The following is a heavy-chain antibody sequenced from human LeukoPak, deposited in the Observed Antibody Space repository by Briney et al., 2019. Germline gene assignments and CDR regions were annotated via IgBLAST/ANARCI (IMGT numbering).Heavy chain of an antibody. Sequence: ASVKVSCKTSGYTFSNFGISWVRQAPGQGLEWMGWISGNDDNPNYGQKFQGRFTVTTDSSTSTAYMELRNLRSDDTAVYYCARDGTSTDDYWGQGTLVTVSS. J-gene: IGHJ4*02. CDR2: ISGNDDNP. CDR3: ARDGTSTDDY. CDR1: GYTFSNFG. V-gene: IGHV1-18*01. D-gene: IGHD2-2*01.